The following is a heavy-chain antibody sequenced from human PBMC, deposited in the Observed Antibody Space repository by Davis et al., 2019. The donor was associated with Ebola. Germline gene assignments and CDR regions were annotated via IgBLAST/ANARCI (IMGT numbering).Heavy chain of an antibody. J-gene: IGHJ6*02. Sequence: GESLKISCAASGFTFSSYAMHWVRQAPGKGLEYVSALSSNGGSTYYANSVKGRFTISRDNSKNTLYLQMGSLRAEGMAVYYCARDGIVVVPAAMGAECYYGMDVWGQGTTVTVSS. CDR2: LSSNGGST. D-gene: IGHD2-2*01. V-gene: IGHV3-64*01. CDR3: ARDGIVVVPAAMGAECYYGMDV. CDR1: GFTFSSYA.